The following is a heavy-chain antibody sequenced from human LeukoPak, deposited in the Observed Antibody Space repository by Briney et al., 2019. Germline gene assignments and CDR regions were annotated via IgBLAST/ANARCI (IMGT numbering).Heavy chain of an antibody. J-gene: IGHJ4*02. V-gene: IGHV4-59*08. Sequence: SETLSLTCTVSGGSISSYYWSWIRQPPGKGLDWIGYIYYSGSTNYNPSLKSRVTISVDTSKNQFSLKLSSVTAADTAVYYCARRVRGSSWYYFDYWGQGTLVTVSS. CDR1: GGSISSYY. D-gene: IGHD6-13*01. CDR2: IYYSGST. CDR3: ARRVRGSSWYYFDY.